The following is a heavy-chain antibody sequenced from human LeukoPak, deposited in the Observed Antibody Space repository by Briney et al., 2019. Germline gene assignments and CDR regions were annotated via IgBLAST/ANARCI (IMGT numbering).Heavy chain of an antibody. CDR3: ARRVTMVRGVIISHYFDY. CDR1: GFTFSSYS. J-gene: IGHJ4*02. D-gene: IGHD3-10*01. Sequence: PGGSLRLSCAASGFTFSSYSMNWVRQAPGKGLEWVSSISSSSSYIYYADSVKGRFTISRDNAKNSLYLQMNSLRAEDTAVYYCARRVTMVRGVIISHYFDYWGQGTLVTVSS. CDR2: ISSSSSYI. V-gene: IGHV3-21*01.